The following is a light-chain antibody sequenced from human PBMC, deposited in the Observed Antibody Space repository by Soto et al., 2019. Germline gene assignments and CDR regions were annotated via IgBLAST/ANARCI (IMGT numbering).Light chain of an antibody. CDR1: SGHSSYA. CDR2: LNSDGSH. V-gene: IGLV4-69*01. Sequence: QSVLTQSPSDSASLGASVKLTCTLSSGHSSYAIAWHQQQPEKGPRYLMKLNSDGSHSKGDGIPDRFSGSSSGAERYLTISSLQSEDEADYYCQTWGTGIQVFGGGTKLTFL. CDR3: QTWGTGIQV. J-gene: IGLJ2*01.